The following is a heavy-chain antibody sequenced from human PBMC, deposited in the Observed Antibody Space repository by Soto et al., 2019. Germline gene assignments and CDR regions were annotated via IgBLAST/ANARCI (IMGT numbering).Heavy chain of an antibody. CDR1: GYTFTSYG. Sequence: ASVKVSCKAYGYTFTSYGISWVRQAPGQGLEWMGWISAYNGNTNYAQKLQGRVTMTTDTSTSTAYMELRSLRSDDTAVYYCAREQMEWPSFDYWGQGTLVTVSS. J-gene: IGHJ4*02. D-gene: IGHD3-3*01. CDR2: ISAYNGNT. V-gene: IGHV1-18*01. CDR3: AREQMEWPSFDY.